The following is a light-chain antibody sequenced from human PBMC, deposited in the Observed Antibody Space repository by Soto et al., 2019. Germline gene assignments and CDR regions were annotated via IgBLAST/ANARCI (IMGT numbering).Light chain of an antibody. CDR2: AAS. Sequence: DIQMTQSPPSLSASVGDRVTITCRASQAISNYLAWYQQKPGKVPKLLIYAASTLQSGVPSRFSGGGSGTDFTLTISSLQPEDVATYYCQKYNSAPRTFGQGTKVEIK. CDR1: QAISNY. J-gene: IGKJ1*01. V-gene: IGKV1-27*01. CDR3: QKYNSAPRT.